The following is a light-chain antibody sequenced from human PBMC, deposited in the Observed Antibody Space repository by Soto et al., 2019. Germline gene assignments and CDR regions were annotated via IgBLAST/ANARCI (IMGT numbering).Light chain of an antibody. J-gene: IGKJ1*01. CDR2: GAS. Sequence: IVTTHTPATLSASPRERATRYCRASQSVSSNLAWYQQKPGQAPRLLIYGASTRATGIPARFSGSGSGTEFTLTISSLQSEDFAVYYCQQYNNWPRTFGTGTKVDIK. CDR1: QSVSSN. V-gene: IGKV3-15*01. CDR3: QQYNNWPRT.